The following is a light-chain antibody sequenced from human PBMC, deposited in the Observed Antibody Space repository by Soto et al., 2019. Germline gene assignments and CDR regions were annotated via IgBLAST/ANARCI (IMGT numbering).Light chain of an antibody. V-gene: IGKV1-8*01. CDR3: QQYYSYPYT. Sequence: AIRMTQSPSSFSASTGDRVTITCRASQAISSYLAWYQQKPGKAPKLLIYAASTLQSGVPSRFSGSASGTDFTLTISCLQSEDFATYYCQQYYSYPYTFGQGTKLEIK. CDR2: AAS. CDR1: QAISSY. J-gene: IGKJ2*01.